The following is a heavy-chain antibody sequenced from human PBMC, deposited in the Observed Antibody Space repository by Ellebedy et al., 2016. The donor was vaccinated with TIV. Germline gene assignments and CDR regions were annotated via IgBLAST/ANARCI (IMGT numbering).Heavy chain of an antibody. D-gene: IGHD2-15*01. J-gene: IGHJ4*02. CDR3: ARGAATPYEDY. CDR1: GYTFISYG. CDR2: ISAYNGHT. Sequence: AASVKVSCKASGYTFISYGTTWVRQAPGQGLEWMGWISAYNGHTNYAQKLQDRVTVTTDTSTSTAYMELRSLRSDDTAVYYCARGAATPYEDYWGQGTLVTVSS. V-gene: IGHV1-18*01.